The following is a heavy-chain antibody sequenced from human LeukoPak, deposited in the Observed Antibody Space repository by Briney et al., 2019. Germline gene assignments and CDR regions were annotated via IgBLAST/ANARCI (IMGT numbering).Heavy chain of an antibody. CDR2: IKSKTDGGTT. CDR3: TTDISPDSSPPHMDV. Sequence: GGSLRLSCAASGFTVSSNEMSWVRQAPGKGLEWVGRIKSKTDGGTTDYAAPVKGRFTISRDDSKNTLYLQMNSLKTEDTAVYYCTTDISPDSSPPHMDVWGKGTTVTVSS. D-gene: IGHD3-3*02. V-gene: IGHV3-15*01. J-gene: IGHJ6*03. CDR1: GFTVSSNE.